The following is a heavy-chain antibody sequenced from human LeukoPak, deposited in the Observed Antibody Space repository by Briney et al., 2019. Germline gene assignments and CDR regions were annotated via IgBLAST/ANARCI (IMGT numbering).Heavy chain of an antibody. Sequence: ASVKVSCTASGYTFTSYYMHWVRQAPGQGLEWMGIINPSGGSTSYAQKFQGRVTMTRDTSTSTVYMELSSLRSEDTAVYYCARVSSLSYGATAGRSAFDIWGQGTMVTVSS. V-gene: IGHV1-46*01. CDR3: ARVSSLSYGATAGRSAFDI. J-gene: IGHJ3*02. CDR2: INPSGGST. D-gene: IGHD4-17*01. CDR1: GYTFTSYY.